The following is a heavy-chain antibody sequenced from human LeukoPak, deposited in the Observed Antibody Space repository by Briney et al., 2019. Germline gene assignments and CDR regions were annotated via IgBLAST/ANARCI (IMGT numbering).Heavy chain of an antibody. J-gene: IGHJ5*02. CDR3: ARHSYSSSWGKGFDP. CDR1: GGSISSYY. Sequence: PSETLSLTCTVSGGSISSYYWSWIRQPAGKGLEWIGRIYTSGSTNYNPSLKSRVTMSVDTSKNQFSLKLSSVTAADTAVYYCARHSYSSSWGKGFDPWGQGTLVTVSS. V-gene: IGHV4-4*07. CDR2: IYTSGST. D-gene: IGHD6-13*01.